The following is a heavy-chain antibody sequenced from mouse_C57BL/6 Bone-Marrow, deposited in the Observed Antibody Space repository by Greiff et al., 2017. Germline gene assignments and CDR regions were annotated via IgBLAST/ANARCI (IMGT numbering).Heavy chain of an antibody. CDR2: IYPRSGNT. CDR3: ARRTTVVASSYAMAY. Sequence: QVQLKQSGAELARPGASVKLSCKASGYTFTSYGISWVKQRTGQSLEWIGEIYPRSGNTYYNEKYKGKATLTADKSSSTAYMELRSLTSEDSAVXVCARRTTVVASSYAMAYWGQGTSVTVS. D-gene: IGHD1-1*01. J-gene: IGHJ4*01. V-gene: IGHV1-81*01. CDR1: GYTFTSYG.